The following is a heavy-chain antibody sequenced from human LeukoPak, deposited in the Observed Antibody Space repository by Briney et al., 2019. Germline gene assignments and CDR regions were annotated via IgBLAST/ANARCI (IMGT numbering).Heavy chain of an antibody. CDR1: GFTFSSYE. CDR3: AREIAVAGTVWFDP. J-gene: IGHJ5*02. D-gene: IGHD6-19*01. CDR2: ISSSGSTI. Sequence: GGSLRLSCAASGFTFSSYEMNWVRQAPGKGLEWVSYISSSGSTIYYADSVKGRFTISRDNAKNSLYLQMNSLRAEDTAVYYCAREIAVAGTVWFDPWDQGTLVTVSS. V-gene: IGHV3-48*03.